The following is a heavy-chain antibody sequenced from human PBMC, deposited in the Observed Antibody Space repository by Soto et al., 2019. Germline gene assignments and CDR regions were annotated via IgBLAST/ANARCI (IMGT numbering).Heavy chain of an antibody. CDR2: INHSGST. Sequence: QVQLQQWGAGLLKPSETLSLTCAVYDGSFSGYYWSWIRQPPGKGLEWIGEINHSGSTNYNPSLKSRVTLSVDTSKNQFPLKLSSVTAADTAVYYCARGYYYGSGSDPTAYYYGMDVWGQGTTVTVSS. CDR3: ARGYYYGSGSDPTAYYYGMDV. V-gene: IGHV4-34*01. J-gene: IGHJ6*02. CDR1: DGSFSGYY. D-gene: IGHD3-10*01.